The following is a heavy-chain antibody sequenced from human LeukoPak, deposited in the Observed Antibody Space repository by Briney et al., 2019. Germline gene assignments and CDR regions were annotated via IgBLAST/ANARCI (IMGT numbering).Heavy chain of an antibody. CDR3: ARGVPYYDSSGYYSSNWFDP. Sequence: SETLSLTCTVSGGSISRGSYYWSWIRQPAGKGLEWIGRIYTSGSTNYNPSLKSRVTISVDTSKNQFSLKLSSVTAADTAVYYCARGVPYYDSSGYYSSNWFDPWGQGTLVTVSS. CDR1: GGSISRGSYY. D-gene: IGHD3-22*01. CDR2: IYTSGST. V-gene: IGHV4-61*02. J-gene: IGHJ5*02.